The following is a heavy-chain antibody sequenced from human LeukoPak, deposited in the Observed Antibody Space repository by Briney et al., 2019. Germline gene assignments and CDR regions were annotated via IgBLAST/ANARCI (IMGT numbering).Heavy chain of an antibody. CDR3: ARDPSMVYARLRGAFDI. D-gene: IGHD2-8*01. J-gene: IGHJ3*02. CDR2: ISYDGSNK. V-gene: IGHV3-30-3*01. Sequence: GGSLRLSCAASGFTFSSYAMHWVRQAPGKGLEWVAVISYDGSNKYYADSVKGRFTISRDNSKNTLYLQMNSLRAEDTAVYYCARDPSMVYARLRGAFDIWGQGTMVTVSS. CDR1: GFTFSSYA.